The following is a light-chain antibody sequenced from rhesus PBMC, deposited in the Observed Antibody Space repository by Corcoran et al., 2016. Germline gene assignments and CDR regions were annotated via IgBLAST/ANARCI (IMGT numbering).Light chain of an antibody. V-gene: IGKV1-44*03. CDR1: QTISRY. CDR3: QQHNSHPPT. CDR2: GAS. J-gene: IGKJ1*01. Sequence: DIQMTQSPSSLSASVGDRVTITCRASQTISRYLAWYQQKPGKVPKLLIFGASKLQSGVPSRSSVSGSGTDFTLTISSLQPEDAATYYCQQHNSHPPTFGLGTKVEIK.